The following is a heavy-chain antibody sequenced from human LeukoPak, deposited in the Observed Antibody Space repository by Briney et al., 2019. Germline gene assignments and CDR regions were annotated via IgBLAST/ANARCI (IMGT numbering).Heavy chain of an antibody. J-gene: IGHJ4*02. CDR2: ISGSGGST. D-gene: IGHD3-16*01. CDR3: ARDFGEITRAAYLDY. CDR1: GFTFSSYA. Sequence: PGGSLRLSCAASGFTFSSYAMSWVRQAPGKGLEWVSAISGSGGSTYYADSVKRRFTISRDNAKNSLYLQMNSLRAEDTAVYYCARDFGEITRAAYLDYWGRGTLVTVSS. V-gene: IGHV3-23*01.